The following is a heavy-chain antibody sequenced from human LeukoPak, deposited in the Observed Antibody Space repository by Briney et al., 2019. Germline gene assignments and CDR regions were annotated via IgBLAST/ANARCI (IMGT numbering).Heavy chain of an antibody. Sequence: SQTLSLTCTVSGGSISSGGYYWSWIRQHPGKGLEWIGYIYYSGSTYYNPSLKSRVTISVDTSKNQFSLKLSSVTAADTAVYYCARARGRELTVYPSDYGDSSGVFDYWGQGTLVTVSS. J-gene: IGHJ4*02. D-gene: IGHD4-17*01. V-gene: IGHV4-31*03. CDR1: GGSISSGGYY. CDR3: ARARGRELTVYPSDYGDSSGVFDY. CDR2: IYYSGST.